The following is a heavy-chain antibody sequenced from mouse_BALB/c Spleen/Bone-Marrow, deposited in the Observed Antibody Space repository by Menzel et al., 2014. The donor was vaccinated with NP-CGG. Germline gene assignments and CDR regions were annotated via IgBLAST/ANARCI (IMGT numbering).Heavy chain of an antibody. CDR3: AGYWDAY. J-gene: IGHJ3*01. CDR2: IDPNTYHT. Sequence: QVHLQQPRAELAKPGASVKMSCKASGYTFTNYWMHWVKQRPGQGLEWIGYIDPNTYHTRYNQKFKDKATLTADKSSSTAYLQLSSLISEDSAVYYCAGYWDAYWGQGTLVTVSA. CDR1: GYTFTNYW. D-gene: IGHD4-1*01. V-gene: IGHV1-7*01.